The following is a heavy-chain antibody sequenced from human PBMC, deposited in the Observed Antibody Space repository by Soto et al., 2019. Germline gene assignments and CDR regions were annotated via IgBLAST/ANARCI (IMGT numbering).Heavy chain of an antibody. J-gene: IGHJ6*02. V-gene: IGHV4-4*02. CDR3: ARDRAYCSSTSCYTRAYYYYGMDV. Sequence: QVQLQESGPGLVKPSGTLSLTCAVSGGSISSSNWWSWVRQPPGKGLEWIGEIYHSGSTNYNPSLKSRVTISVDKSKNQFSLKLSSVTAADTAVYYCARDRAYCSSTSCYTRAYYYYGMDVWGQGTTVTVSS. CDR1: GGSISSSNW. D-gene: IGHD2-2*02. CDR2: IYHSGST.